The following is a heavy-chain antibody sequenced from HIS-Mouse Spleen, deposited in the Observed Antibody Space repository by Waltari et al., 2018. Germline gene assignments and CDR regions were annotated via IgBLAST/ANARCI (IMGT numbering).Heavy chain of an antibody. D-gene: IGHD3-10*01. Sequence: QVQLVESGGGVVQPGRSLRLSCAASGFTFSSYAMHWVRQAPGKGPGKGCGWGRLISKDGRNKDDADSVKGRFTRSRDNSKNTLYLQMNSLRAEDTAVYYCAREAQLWFGLDYWGQGTLVTVSS. J-gene: IGHJ4*02. CDR2: ISKDGRNK. CDR1: GFTFSSYA. V-gene: IGHV3-30*01. CDR3: AREAQLWFGLDY.